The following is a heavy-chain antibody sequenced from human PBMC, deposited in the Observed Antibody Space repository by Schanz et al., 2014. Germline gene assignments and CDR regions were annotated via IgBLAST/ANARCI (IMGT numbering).Heavy chain of an antibody. CDR3: ARELCSSTTCYVRYDP. V-gene: IGHV1-2*02. CDR1: GYNFIGYF. D-gene: IGHD2-2*01. J-gene: IGHJ5*02. Sequence: QVQLVQSGAEVKKPGASVKVSCKAFGYNFIGYFINWVRQAPGQGLEWLGRISPNSGGSIYAQKFQGRVTMTTDTSTSTAYMELRSLTSDDTAVYYCARELCSSTTCYVRYDPWGQGTLVTVSS. CDR2: ISPNSGGS.